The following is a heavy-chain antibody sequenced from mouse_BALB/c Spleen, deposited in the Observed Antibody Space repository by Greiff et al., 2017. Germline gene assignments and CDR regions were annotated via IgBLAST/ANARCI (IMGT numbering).Heavy chain of an antibody. CDR3: AREHYDAMDD. Sequence: QVQLQQPGAELVKPGASVKLSCKASGYTFTSYWMHWVKQRPGQGLEWIGEINPSNGRTNYNEKFKSKATLTVDKSSSTAYMQLSSLTSEDSAVYYGAREHYDAMDDWGHGPSVTVPS. CDR2: INPSNGRT. J-gene: IGHJ4*01. V-gene: IGHV1S81*02. CDR1: GYTFTSYW.